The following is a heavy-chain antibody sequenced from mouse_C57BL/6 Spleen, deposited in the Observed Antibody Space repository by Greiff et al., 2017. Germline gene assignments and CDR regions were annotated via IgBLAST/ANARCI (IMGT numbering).Heavy chain of an antibody. CDR1: GFSLTSYG. Sequence: VKLQESGPGLVQPSQSLSITCTVSGFSLTSYGVHWVRQSPGKGLEWLGVIWSGGSTDYNAAFISRLSISKDNSKSQVFFKMNSLQADDTAIYYCARYYGSRGYFDVWGTGTTVTVSS. J-gene: IGHJ1*03. D-gene: IGHD1-1*01. V-gene: IGHV2-2*01. CDR2: IWSGGST. CDR3: ARYYGSRGYFDV.